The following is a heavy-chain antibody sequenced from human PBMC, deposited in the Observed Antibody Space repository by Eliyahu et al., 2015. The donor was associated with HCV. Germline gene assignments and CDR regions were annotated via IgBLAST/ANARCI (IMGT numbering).Heavy chain of an antibody. D-gene: IGHD3-9*01. V-gene: IGHV4-34*01. CDR1: GGSFSGYY. CDR3: ARATYYDILAGYYRGWFDP. Sequence: QVQLQQWGAGLLKPSETLSLTCAVYGGSFSGYYWTWIRQPPGKGLEWIGEINDSGTTNYKPFLKSRVTISVDTSKNQFSLKLRSVTAADTAVYYCARATYYDILAGYYRGWFDPWGQGTLVTVSS. J-gene: IGHJ5*02. CDR2: INDSGTT.